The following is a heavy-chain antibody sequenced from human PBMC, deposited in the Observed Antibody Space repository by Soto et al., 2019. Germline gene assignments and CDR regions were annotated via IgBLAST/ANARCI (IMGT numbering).Heavy chain of an antibody. J-gene: IGHJ6*02. D-gene: IGHD3-10*01. CDR2: IKQDGSEK. Sequence: PGGSLRLSCAASGFTFSSYWMSWVRQAPGKGLEWVANIKQDGSEKYYVDSVKGRFTISRDNAKNSLYLQMNSLRAEDTAVYYCARWVVRGVNSYYYYGMEVWGQGTTVTVSS. V-gene: IGHV3-7*05. CDR3: ARWVVRGVNSYYYYGMEV. CDR1: GFTFSSYW.